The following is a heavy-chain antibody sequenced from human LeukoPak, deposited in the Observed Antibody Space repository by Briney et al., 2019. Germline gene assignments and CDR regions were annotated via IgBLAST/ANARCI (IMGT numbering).Heavy chain of an antibody. CDR2: INPSGGST. V-gene: IGHV1-46*01. D-gene: IGHD1-26*01. CDR1: GYTFTSYY. J-gene: IGHJ4*02. CDR3: ARDGESGSYFPY. Sequence: GASVKVSCKASGYTFTSYYIHWVRQAPGQGLEWMGIINPSGGSTSYAQKFQGRVTMTRDTSMSTVYMELSSLRSEDTAVYYCARDGESGSYFPYWGQGTLVTVSS.